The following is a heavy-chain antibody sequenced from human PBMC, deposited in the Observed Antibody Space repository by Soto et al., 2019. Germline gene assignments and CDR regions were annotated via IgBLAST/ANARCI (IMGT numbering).Heavy chain of an antibody. J-gene: IGHJ6*03. D-gene: IGHD3-3*01. Sequence: QVQLQESGPGLVKPSGTLSLTCTVSGDSIATGDSIATYYWSWIRQPPGKGLEWIGYIHKSGSTKNHPSPRGRVTISVDTSKKQFSLRMTSVPAADTAVYYCARRHFGVINSFFYLYYLDVWGKGTTVTVSS. CDR1: GDSIATGDSIATYY. CDR2: IHKSGST. CDR3: ARRHFGVINSFFYLYYLDV. V-gene: IGHV4-61*01.